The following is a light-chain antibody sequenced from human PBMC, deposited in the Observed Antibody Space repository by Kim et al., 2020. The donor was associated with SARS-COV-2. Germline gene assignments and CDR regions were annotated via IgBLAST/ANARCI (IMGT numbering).Light chain of an antibody. V-gene: IGKV1-5*03. CDR3: QQYNSFPWT. J-gene: IGKJ1*01. CDR2: KAS. Sequence: APVEDRITVTCRASQSISSWLAWYQQKPGKAPKLLIYKASSLESGVPSRFSGSGSGTEFTLTISSLQPDDFATYCCQQYNSFPWTFGQGTKVDIK. CDR1: QSISSW.